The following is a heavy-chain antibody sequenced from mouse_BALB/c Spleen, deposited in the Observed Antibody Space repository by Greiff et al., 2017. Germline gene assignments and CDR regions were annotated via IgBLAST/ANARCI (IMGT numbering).Heavy chain of an antibody. CDR3: AISIYYGNYPTMAY. Sequence: EVKLVESGGGLVQPGGSRKLSCAASGVTFSSFGMHWVRQAPEKGLEWVAYISSGRSTIYYADTVKGRFTISRDNPKNTLFLQMTSLRSEDTSLSYCAISIYYGNYPTMAYWVQGTSVTVSS. CDR2: ISSGRSTI. V-gene: IGHV5-17*02. D-gene: IGHD2-1*01. J-gene: IGHJ4*01. CDR1: GVTFSSFG.